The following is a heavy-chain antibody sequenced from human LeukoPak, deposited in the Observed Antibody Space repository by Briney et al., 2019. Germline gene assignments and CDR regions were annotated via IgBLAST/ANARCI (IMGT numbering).Heavy chain of an antibody. J-gene: IGHJ4*02. V-gene: IGHV3-21*01. Sequence: GGSLRLSCAASGFTFSSYSMNWVRQAPGKGLEWVSSISSSSSYIYYADSVKGRFTISRDNAKNSLYLQMNSLRAEDTAVYYCARDGRGNWGSPFDYWGQGTLVTVSS. CDR3: ARDGRGNWGSPFDY. CDR1: GFTFSSYS. CDR2: ISSSSSYI. D-gene: IGHD3-16*01.